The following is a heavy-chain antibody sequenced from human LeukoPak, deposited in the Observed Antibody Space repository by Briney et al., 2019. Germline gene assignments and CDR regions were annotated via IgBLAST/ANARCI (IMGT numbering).Heavy chain of an antibody. CDR1: GFTFSTYS. J-gene: IGHJ4*02. D-gene: IGHD6-13*01. CDR2: ITSTSSYT. Sequence: GGSLRLSCAASGFTFSTYSMNWVRQAPGKGLEWVSSITSTSSYTYYADSVKGRFTISRDNAKNSFYLQLNSLRAEDTAVYYCASEAAGFIDYWGQGTLVTVSS. V-gene: IGHV3-21*01. CDR3: ASEAAGFIDY.